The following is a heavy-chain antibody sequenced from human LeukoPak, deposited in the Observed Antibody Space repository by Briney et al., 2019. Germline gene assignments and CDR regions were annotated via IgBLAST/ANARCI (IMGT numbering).Heavy chain of an antibody. D-gene: IGHD3-9*01. V-gene: IGHV3-23*01. CDR3: ATISEPTRAFDI. Sequence: PGRSLRLSCAASGFTFDDYAMHWVRQAPGKGLEWVSTISGSGGSTYYADSVKGRFTISRDNSKNTLYLQMNSLRAEDTAVYYCATISEPTRAFDIWGQGTMVTVSS. CDR1: GFTFDDYA. CDR2: ISGSGGST. J-gene: IGHJ3*02.